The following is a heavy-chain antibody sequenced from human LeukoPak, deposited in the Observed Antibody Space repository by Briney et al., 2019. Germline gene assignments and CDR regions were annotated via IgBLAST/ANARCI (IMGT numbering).Heavy chain of an antibody. CDR1: GFTFSTYA. V-gene: IGHV3-21*01. CDR2: ISSSSSYI. J-gene: IGHJ4*02. CDR3: ARDSSGWYDY. Sequence: GGTLRLSCSASGFTFSTYAMHWVRQAPGKGLEWVSSISSSSSYIYYADSVKGRFTISRDNAKNSLYLQMNSLRAEDTAVYYCARDSSGWYDYWGQGTLVTVSS. D-gene: IGHD6-19*01.